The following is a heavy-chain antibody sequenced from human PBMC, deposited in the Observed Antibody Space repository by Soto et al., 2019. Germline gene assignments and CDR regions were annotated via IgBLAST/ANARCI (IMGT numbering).Heavy chain of an antibody. J-gene: IGHJ4*02. V-gene: IGHV3-23*01. CDR2: ISDSGST. Sequence: EVQLLESGGALVQPGGSLRLSCAASGFTFSNHAMNWVRQAPGKGLEWVSTISDSGSTYYADSVKGRFTISRDNSKNTLYLKRTSRRPEDPAVYYCARDPGGHYCTSTSCLYFFAHWGQGPRVIVPS. CDR3: ARDPGGHYCTSTSCLYFFAH. CDR1: GFTFSNHA. D-gene: IGHD2-2*01.